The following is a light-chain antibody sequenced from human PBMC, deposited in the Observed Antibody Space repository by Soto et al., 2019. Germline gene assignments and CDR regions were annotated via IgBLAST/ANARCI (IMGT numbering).Light chain of an antibody. CDR3: QQYYKWPQT. CDR1: QSVSID. V-gene: IGKV3-15*01. Sequence: EIVMTQSAATVHAPPGERVTLSCRTSQSVSIDLAWYQQKPGQAPRLLIYGASTRATDIPATFTGSGSGTQLALTISSLQSEDIAVYYCQQYYKWPQTFGQGTKVEIK. CDR2: GAS. J-gene: IGKJ1*01.